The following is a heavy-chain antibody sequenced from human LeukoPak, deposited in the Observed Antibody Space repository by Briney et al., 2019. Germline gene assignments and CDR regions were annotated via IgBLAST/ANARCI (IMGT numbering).Heavy chain of an antibody. CDR2: ISHDGNNK. V-gene: IGHV3-30*18. CDR1: GFPFSDYG. J-gene: IGHJ6*03. CDR3: AKGGVDYSFYYMDV. Sequence: GGSLRLSCAASGFPFSDYGMYWVRQAPGKGLEWLAVISHDGNNKYYADSVKGRFTISRDNSKNTLYLQMSSLRAEDSAVYYCAKGGVDYSFYYMDVWGKGTTVTISS.